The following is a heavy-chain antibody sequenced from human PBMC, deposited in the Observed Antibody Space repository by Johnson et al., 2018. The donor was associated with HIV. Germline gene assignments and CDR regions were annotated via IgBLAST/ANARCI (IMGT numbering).Heavy chain of an antibody. CDR2: ISSSGSTM. CDR1: GLTFSDYY. Sequence: MQLVESGGGLVQTGGSLRLSCAAPGLTFSDYYMTWIRQAPGKGLEWVSYISSSGSTMYYADSVKGRFTISRDNAKNSLYLQMNSLRAEDTAVYYCARNGLIPAAKGVAFDIWGHGTTVTVSS. V-gene: IGHV3-11*01. CDR3: ARNGLIPAAKGVAFDI. J-gene: IGHJ3*02. D-gene: IGHD2-2*01.